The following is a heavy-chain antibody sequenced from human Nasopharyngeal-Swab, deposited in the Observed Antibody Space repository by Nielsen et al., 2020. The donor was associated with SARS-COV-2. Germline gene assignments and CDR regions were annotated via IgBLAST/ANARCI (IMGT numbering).Heavy chain of an antibody. Sequence: SETLSLTCTVFGGSISSYYWSWIRQPPGKGLEWIGYIYYSGSTNYNPSLKSRVTISVDTSKNQFSLKLSSVTAADTAVYYCARQEGENCSGGSCYYYYGMDVWSQGTTVTVSS. CDR3: ARQEGENCSGGSCYYYYGMDV. V-gene: IGHV4-59*08. D-gene: IGHD2-15*01. CDR1: GGSISSYY. J-gene: IGHJ6*02. CDR2: IYYSGST.